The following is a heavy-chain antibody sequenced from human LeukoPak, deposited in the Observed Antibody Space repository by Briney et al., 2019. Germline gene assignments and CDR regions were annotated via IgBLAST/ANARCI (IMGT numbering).Heavy chain of an antibody. CDR2: ISSSGSTK. Sequence: GGSLRLSCVASGFTFSSYEMNWVRQAPGKGLEWVSYISSSGSTKYYADSVKGRFIISRDNAKNSLYVQMNSLRADDTAVYYCARVAVEAPHDYWGQGTLVTVSS. J-gene: IGHJ4*02. CDR1: GFTFSSYE. V-gene: IGHV3-48*03. D-gene: IGHD2-2*01. CDR3: ARVAVEAPHDY.